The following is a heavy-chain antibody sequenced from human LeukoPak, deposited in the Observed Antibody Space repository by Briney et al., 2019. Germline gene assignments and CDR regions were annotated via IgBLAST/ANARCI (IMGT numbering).Heavy chain of an antibody. V-gene: IGHV4-34*01. CDR3: ASDGDYGSGSYYPTFDN. Sequence: PSETLSLTCAVYGGSFSGYYWSWIRQAPGKGLEWIREINHSGSTNYNPSLKSRVTISVDTSKNQFSLKLSSVTAADTAVYYCASDGDYGSGSYYPTFDNWGQGTLVTVSS. J-gene: IGHJ4*02. CDR1: GGSFSGYY. D-gene: IGHD3-10*01. CDR2: INHSGST.